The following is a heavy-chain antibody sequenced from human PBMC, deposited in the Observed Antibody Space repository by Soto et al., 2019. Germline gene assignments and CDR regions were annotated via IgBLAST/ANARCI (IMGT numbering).Heavy chain of an antibody. CDR2: IYYSGST. J-gene: IGHJ4*02. Sequence: SETLSLTCTVSGGSLSSYYWSWIRQPPGKGLEWIGYIYYSGSTNYNPSLKSRVTISVDTSKNQFSLKLSSVTAADTAVYYCARSRTMNDYGDFLVYWGQGTLVTVSS. D-gene: IGHD4-17*01. CDR3: ARSRTMNDYGDFLVY. V-gene: IGHV4-59*01. CDR1: GGSLSSYY.